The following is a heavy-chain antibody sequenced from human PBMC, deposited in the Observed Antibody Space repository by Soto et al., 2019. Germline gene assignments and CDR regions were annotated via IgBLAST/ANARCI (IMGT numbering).Heavy chain of an antibody. V-gene: IGHV3-23*01. D-gene: IGHD3-10*01. J-gene: IGHJ4*02. CDR1: GFTFSSYA. Sequence: EVQLLESGGGLVQPGGSLRLSYAASGFTFSSYAMRWVRQAPVKGLEWVSAISGSGGSTYYADSVKGRFTISRDNSKNTLYLQMNSLRAEDTAVYYCARRGSLSYYDYWRQGTLVTVSS. CDR3: ARRGSLSYYDY. CDR2: ISGSGGST.